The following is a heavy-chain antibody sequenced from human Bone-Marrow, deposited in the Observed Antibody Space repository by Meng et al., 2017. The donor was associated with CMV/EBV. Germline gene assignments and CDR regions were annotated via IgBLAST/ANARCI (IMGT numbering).Heavy chain of an antibody. V-gene: IGHV4-34*12. D-gene: IGHD2-2*02. J-gene: IGHJ6*02. CDR2: IIQSVST. CDR1: GGSFSGYY. CDR3: ARGRIVVVPADIISAYYYYCGMDV. Sequence: PESLSLTRAVYGGSFSGYYWSWIRQPPGKGLEWIGEIIQSVSTNYNPSLKNRVTIPVDTTKNLFSLKLSSVPAADTAVYYCARGRIVVVPADIISAYYYYCGMDVWGQGTTVTVSS.